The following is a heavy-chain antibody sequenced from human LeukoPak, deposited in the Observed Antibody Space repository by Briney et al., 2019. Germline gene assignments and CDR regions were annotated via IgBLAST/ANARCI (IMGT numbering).Heavy chain of an antibody. CDR1: GGSISSGNYY. D-gene: IGHD3-3*01. Sequence: PSQTLSLTCSVSGGSISSGNYYWNWIRQPAGKGLEWIGRIYSDGSTNYNPSLKSRVTMSVDTSKNHLSLKLSSVTAADTAVYYCAREGAGIYGFWSGYDSWGQGTLVTVSS. CDR2: IYSDGST. V-gene: IGHV4-61*02. CDR3: AREGAGIYGFWSGYDS. J-gene: IGHJ5*02.